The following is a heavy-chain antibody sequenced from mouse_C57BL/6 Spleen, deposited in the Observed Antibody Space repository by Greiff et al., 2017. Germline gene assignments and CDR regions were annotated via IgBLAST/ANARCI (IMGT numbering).Heavy chain of an antibody. J-gene: IGHJ3*01. CDR2: IYPGSGST. Sequence: QVQLKQPGAELVKPGASVKMSCKASGYTFTSYWITWVKQRPGQGLEWIGDIYPGSGSTNYNEKFKSKATLTVDTSSSTAYMQLSSLTSEDSAVYYCAREAYYSNNPFAYWGQGTLVTVSA. D-gene: IGHD2-5*01. V-gene: IGHV1-55*01. CDR1: GYTFTSYW. CDR3: AREAYYSNNPFAY.